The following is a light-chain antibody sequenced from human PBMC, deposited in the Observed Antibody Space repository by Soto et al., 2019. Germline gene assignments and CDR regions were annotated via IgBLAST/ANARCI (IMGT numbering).Light chain of an antibody. Sequence: DIQMTQSPSSLSASVGDRVTITCRASQGSSNYLAGYQQKPGKVPKLLIYAASTWQSGVPSRFSGSGSGTDCPITISSLQPEEVATYYCQKYTSAPPEGFTFGPGTTVDIK. CDR2: AAS. CDR1: QGSSNY. V-gene: IGKV1-27*01. J-gene: IGKJ3*01. CDR3: QKYTSAPPEGFT.